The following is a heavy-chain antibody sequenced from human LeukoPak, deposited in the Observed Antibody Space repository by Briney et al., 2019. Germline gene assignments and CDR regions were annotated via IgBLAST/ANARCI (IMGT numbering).Heavy chain of an antibody. Sequence: PGGSLRLSCAASGFTFSSYWMTWVRQAPGKGLEWVANINKDGSEKNYVDSVKGRFTTSRDDAKNSLYLHMNSLRAEATAMYYCARPYYYSSGSHPFWGQGTLVTVSS. CDR2: INKDGSEK. CDR3: ARPYYYSSGSHPF. CDR1: GFTFSSYW. J-gene: IGHJ4*02. D-gene: IGHD3-10*01. V-gene: IGHV3-7*01.